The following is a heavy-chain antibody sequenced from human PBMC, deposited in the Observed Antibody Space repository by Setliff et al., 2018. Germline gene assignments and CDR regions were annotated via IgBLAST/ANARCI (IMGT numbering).Heavy chain of an antibody. D-gene: IGHD6-19*01. CDR2: FDPEDGET. Sequence: ASVKVSCKPSGYTFTSYYMHWVRQAPGKGLEWMGGFDPEDGETIYAQKFQGRVTTTEDTSTDTAYMELSSLRSEDTAVYYCARRVRIAVLHLYYFEYWGQGTLVTVSS. V-gene: IGHV1-24*01. CDR3: ARRVRIAVLHLYYFEY. J-gene: IGHJ4*02. CDR1: GYTFTSYY.